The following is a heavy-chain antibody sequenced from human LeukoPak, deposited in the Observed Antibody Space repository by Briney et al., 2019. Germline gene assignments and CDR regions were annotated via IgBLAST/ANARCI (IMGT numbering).Heavy chain of an antibody. Sequence: QSGGSLRLSCAASGFTFSSYAMSWVRQAPGKGMEWVSTISGSGAYTYYADSVKGRFTISRDNSKNTLYLQTNSLRAEDTALYYCARDMEATSGWSAFDIWGHGTMVTVSS. CDR2: ISGSGAYT. V-gene: IGHV3-23*01. CDR3: ARDMEATSGWSAFDI. J-gene: IGHJ3*02. CDR1: GFTFSSYA. D-gene: IGHD6-19*01.